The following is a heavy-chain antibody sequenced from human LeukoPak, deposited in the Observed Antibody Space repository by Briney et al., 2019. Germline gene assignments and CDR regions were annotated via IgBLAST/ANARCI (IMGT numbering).Heavy chain of an antibody. J-gene: IGHJ3*02. D-gene: IGHD2/OR15-2a*01. V-gene: IGHV3-53*01. CDR3: ARNILFAFDI. Sequence: GGSLRLSCAASGLTVRSSYMSGVRQALEKGLEWVSIIYNDASTYYAASMKGRFTISRDNSKNTLYLQVNSLRAEDTAMYYCARNILFAFDIWGQGTMVTVSS. CDR2: IYNDAST. CDR1: GLTVRSSY.